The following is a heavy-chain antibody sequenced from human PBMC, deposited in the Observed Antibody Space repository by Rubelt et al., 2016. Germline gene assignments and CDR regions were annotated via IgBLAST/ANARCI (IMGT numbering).Heavy chain of an antibody. Sequence: VQLVESGGGLVQPGGSLRLSCAASGFTFSSYAMHWVRQAPGKGLEYVSAISSNGGSTYYADSVKGRFTISRANSKNTLYLQMNSLRAEDTAVYYCAKDAYSSGWSYFDYWGQGTLVTVSS. CDR1: GFTFSSYA. CDR2: ISSNGGST. CDR3: AKDAYSSGWSYFDY. D-gene: IGHD6-19*01. J-gene: IGHJ4*02. V-gene: IGHV3-64*04.